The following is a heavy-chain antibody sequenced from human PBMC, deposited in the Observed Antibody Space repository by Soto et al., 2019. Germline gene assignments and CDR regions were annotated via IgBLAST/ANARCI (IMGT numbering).Heavy chain of an antibody. CDR2: IDAGNGNT. J-gene: IGHJ4*02. CDR1: GYTFTSYP. D-gene: IGHD4-17*01. V-gene: IGHV1-3*01. Sequence: ASVKVSCKASGYTFTSYPTHWVRQAPGQRLEWMGWIDAGNGNTKYSQKFRGRVTFTTDTSASTAYMDLSSLRSEDTAVYYCARGWPTVTYLPPDYWGQGTLVTVSS. CDR3: ARGWPTVTYLPPDY.